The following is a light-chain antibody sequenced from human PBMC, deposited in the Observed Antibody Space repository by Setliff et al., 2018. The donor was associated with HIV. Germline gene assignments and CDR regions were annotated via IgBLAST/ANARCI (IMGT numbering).Light chain of an antibody. CDR1: NIGSKS. CDR2: DNS. J-gene: IGLJ1*01. V-gene: IGLV3-21*03. CDR3: SSYAITNTLP. Sequence: SYELTQPPSVSVAPGKTASIPCGGNNIGSKSVHWYQQKPGQAPGLVVYDNSDRPSGIPERFSGSKSGNTASLTISGLQAEDEADYYCSSYAITNTLPFGTGTRSPS.